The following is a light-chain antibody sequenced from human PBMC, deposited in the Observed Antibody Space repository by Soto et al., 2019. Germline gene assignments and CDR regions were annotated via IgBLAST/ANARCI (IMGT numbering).Light chain of an antibody. Sequence: QSVLKQPQSASGTPGQRVTISCSGSSSNIGSNSVHWFQQVPGTAPKPLIYSSNQRPSGVPERFSGSKSGTSASLAISGPQSEDEADYYCAAWDDSLNGHVFGAGTKVTVL. J-gene: IGLJ1*01. V-gene: IGLV1-44*01. CDR3: AAWDDSLNGHV. CDR2: SSN. CDR1: SSNIGSNS.